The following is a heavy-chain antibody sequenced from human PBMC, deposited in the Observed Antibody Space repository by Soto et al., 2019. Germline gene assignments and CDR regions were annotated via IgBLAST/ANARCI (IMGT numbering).Heavy chain of an antibody. J-gene: IGHJ6*03. CDR3: ARRTGPAIYYYYYYMDV. CDR1: GGSISSSNW. D-gene: IGHD3-9*01. V-gene: IGHV4-4*02. CDR2: IYHSGST. Sequence: SETLSLTCAVSGGSISSSNWLSWVRQPPGKGLEWIGEIYHSGSTYYNPSLKSRVTISADKSKNQFSLKLSSVTAADTAVYYCARRTGPAIYYYYYYMDVWGKGTTVTVSS.